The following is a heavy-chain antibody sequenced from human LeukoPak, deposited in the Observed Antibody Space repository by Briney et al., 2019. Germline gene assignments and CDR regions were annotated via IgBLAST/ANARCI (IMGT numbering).Heavy chain of an antibody. D-gene: IGHD6-19*01. J-gene: IGHJ4*02. Sequence: ASVKVSCKASGGTFSSYAISWVRQAPGQGLEWMGWISAYNGNTNYAQKLQGRVTMTTDTSTSTAYMELRSLRSDDTAVYYCARDGGWPEFSLIDYWGQGTLVTVSS. V-gene: IGHV1-18*01. CDR3: ARDGGWPEFSLIDY. CDR2: ISAYNGNT. CDR1: GGTFSSYA.